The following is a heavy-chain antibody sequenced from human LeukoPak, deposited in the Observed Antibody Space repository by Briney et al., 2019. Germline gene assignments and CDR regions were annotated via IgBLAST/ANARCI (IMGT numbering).Heavy chain of an antibody. J-gene: IGHJ4*02. CDR3: ARGQGTVTTH. CDR2: INHSGST. D-gene: IGHD4-17*01. V-gene: IGHV4-34*01. CDR1: GGSFSGYY. Sequence: SETLTLTCAVYGGSFSGYYWSWIRQPPGKGLEWIGEINHSGSTNYNPSLKSRVTISVDTSKNQFSLKLSSVTAADTAVYYCARGQGTVTTHWGQGTLVTVSS.